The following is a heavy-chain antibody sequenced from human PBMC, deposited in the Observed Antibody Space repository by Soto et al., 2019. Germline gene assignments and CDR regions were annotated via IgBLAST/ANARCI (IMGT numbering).Heavy chain of an antibody. D-gene: IGHD6-25*01. J-gene: IGHJ6*04. V-gene: IGHV6-1*01. CDR1: GDSVSSNSAA. Sequence: PSQTLSLTCAISGDSVSSNSAAWNWIRQSPSRGLEWLGRTYYRSKWYNDYAVSVKSRITINPDTSKNKISLQLNSVTPENTTVDFCERGLYSSGWYYSYGRDVGGKGTTVTVPS. CDR2: TYYRSKWYN. CDR3: ERGLYSSGWYYSYGRDV.